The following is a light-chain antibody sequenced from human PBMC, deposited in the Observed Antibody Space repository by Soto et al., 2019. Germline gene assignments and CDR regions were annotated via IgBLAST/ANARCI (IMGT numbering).Light chain of an antibody. Sequence: DIQMTQSPSSLSASVGDTITITCRASQGISNSLNWYQLRPGEAPKLLIYDASNLAPGVPSRFSGSGSGTRFTFSVSSLQTEDIATYYCHQYNNDPFTFGHGTKV. CDR1: QGISNS. CDR2: DAS. J-gene: IGKJ3*01. CDR3: HQYNNDPFT. V-gene: IGKV1-33*01.